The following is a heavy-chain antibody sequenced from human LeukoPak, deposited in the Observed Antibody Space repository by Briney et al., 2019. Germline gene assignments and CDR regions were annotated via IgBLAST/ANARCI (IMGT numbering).Heavy chain of an antibody. CDR2: IYSGGST. Sequence: GGSLRLSCAASGFTVSSNYMSWVRQAPGKGLEWVSVIYSGGSTYYADSVKGRFTISRDNSKNTLYLRMNSLRAEDTAVYYCAKGSGYDTDFDYWGQGTLVTVSS. D-gene: IGHD3-9*01. J-gene: IGHJ4*02. CDR1: GFTVSSNY. CDR3: AKGSGYDTDFDY. V-gene: IGHV3-53*01.